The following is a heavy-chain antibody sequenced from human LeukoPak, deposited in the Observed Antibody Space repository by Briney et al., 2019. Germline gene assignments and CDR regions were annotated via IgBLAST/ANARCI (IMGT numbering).Heavy chain of an antibody. J-gene: IGHJ4*02. Sequence: PGRSLRLSFAASGFTFSSYGMHWVRQAPGKGLEWGAVISYDVSNKYYADYVMARFTISRDNSKNPLYLQMNSLRAEDTAVYYCARAIVGATADFDYWGQGTLVTVSS. V-gene: IGHV3-30*04. CDR2: ISYDVSNK. CDR1: GFTFSSYG. CDR3: ARAIVGATADFDY. D-gene: IGHD1-26*01.